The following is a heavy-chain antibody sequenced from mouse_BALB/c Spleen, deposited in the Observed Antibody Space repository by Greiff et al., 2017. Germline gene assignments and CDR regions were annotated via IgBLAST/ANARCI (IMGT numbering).Heavy chain of an antibody. D-gene: IGHD2-4*01. V-gene: IGHV5-12-1*01. CDR1: GFAFSSYD. Sequence: EVQRVESGGGLVKPGGSLKLSCAASGFAFSSYDMSWVRQTPEKRLEWVAYISSGGGSTYYPDTVKGRFTISRDNAKNTLYLQMSSLKSEDTAMYYCARRGLYDSSFAYWGQGTLVTVSA. CDR2: ISSGGGST. CDR3: ARRGLYDSSFAY. J-gene: IGHJ3*01.